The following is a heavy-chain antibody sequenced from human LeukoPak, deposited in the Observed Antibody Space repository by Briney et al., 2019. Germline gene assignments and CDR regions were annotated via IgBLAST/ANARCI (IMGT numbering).Heavy chain of an antibody. J-gene: IGHJ4*02. V-gene: IGHV3-30*04. CDR2: ISYDGSNK. D-gene: IGHD2-15*01. CDR1: GFTFSTYA. CDR3: AKSGLNRFDY. Sequence: GGSLRLSCAASGFTFSTYAMHWVRQAPGKGLEWVAVISYDGSNKYYADSVKGRFTISRDNSKNTLYLQMNSLRAEDTAVYYCAKSGLNRFDYWGQGTLVTVSS.